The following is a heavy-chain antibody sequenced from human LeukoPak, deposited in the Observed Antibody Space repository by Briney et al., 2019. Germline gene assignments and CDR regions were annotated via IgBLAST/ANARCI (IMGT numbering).Heavy chain of an antibody. CDR1: GGSISSYY. D-gene: IGHD6-19*01. J-gene: IGHJ2*01. V-gene: IGHV4-59*01. CDR3: ARRAVAEWYFDL. CDR2: IYYSGST. Sequence: SETLSLTCTVSGGSISSYYWSWIRQPPGKGLEWIGYIYYSGSTNYNPSLKSRVTISVDTSKNQFSLNLSSVTAADTAVYYCARRAVAEWYFDLWGRGTLVTVSS.